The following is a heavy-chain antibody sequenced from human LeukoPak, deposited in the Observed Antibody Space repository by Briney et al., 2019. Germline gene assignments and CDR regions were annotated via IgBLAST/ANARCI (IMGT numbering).Heavy chain of an antibody. D-gene: IGHD5-24*01. J-gene: IGHJ4*02. Sequence: SETLSLTCTVSGGSISSYYWSWIRQPPGKGLEWIGYIYYSGSTNYNPSLKSRVTISVDTSKNQFSLKLSSVTAADTAVYYCARERRDGYNKAVDYWGQGTLVTVSS. CDR2: IYYSGST. CDR3: ARERRDGYNKAVDY. CDR1: GGSISSYY. V-gene: IGHV4-59*01.